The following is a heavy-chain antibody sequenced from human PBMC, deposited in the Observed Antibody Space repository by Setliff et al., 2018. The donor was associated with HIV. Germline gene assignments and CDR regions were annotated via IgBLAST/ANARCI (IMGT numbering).Heavy chain of an antibody. J-gene: IGHJ5*02. V-gene: IGHV1-18*01. CDR2: IGGDIANI. CDR1: GYDFTAYA. CDR3: ARYAASGTGWFDP. Sequence: ASVKVSCKASGYDFTAYAISWVRQAPGQGLEWMGRIGGDIANIKFAQSFQGRVTMTTDTSTNTAYLELTSLRSDDTAVYYCARYAASGTGWFDPWGQGTQVTVSS. D-gene: IGHD2-8*02.